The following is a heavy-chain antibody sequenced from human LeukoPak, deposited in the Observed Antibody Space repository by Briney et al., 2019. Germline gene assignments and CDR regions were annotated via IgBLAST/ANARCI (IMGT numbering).Heavy chain of an antibody. V-gene: IGHV1-8*01. CDR2: MNPYSGNT. J-gene: IGHJ6*02. Sequence: GASVKVSCEASGYTFTSYDINWVRQAAGQGLEWMGWMNPYSGNTGYAQKFQGRVTMTRSTSISTAYMELGSLTSEDTAVYYCARSFYGSGSYYFYYYGMDVWGQGTTVTVSS. CDR3: ARSFYGSGSYYFYYYGMDV. CDR1: GYTFTSYD. D-gene: IGHD3-10*01.